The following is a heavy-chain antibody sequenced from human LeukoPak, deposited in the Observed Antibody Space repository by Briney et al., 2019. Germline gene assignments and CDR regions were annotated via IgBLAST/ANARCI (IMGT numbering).Heavy chain of an antibody. J-gene: IGHJ5*02. CDR1: GFTFSNCG. CDR3: AKDWTGS. Sequence: GGSLRLSCAASGFTFSNCGMHWVRQAPGKGLEWVAFIRSDGSAKYYADSVKGRFTISRDNSKNTLYLQMNSLRAEDTAVYYCAKDWTGSWGQGTLVTVSS. CDR2: IRSDGSAK. D-gene: IGHD3/OR15-3a*01. V-gene: IGHV3-30*02.